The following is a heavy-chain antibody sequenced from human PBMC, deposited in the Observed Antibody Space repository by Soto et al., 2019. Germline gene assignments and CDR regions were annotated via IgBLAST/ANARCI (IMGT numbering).Heavy chain of an antibody. J-gene: IGHJ4*02. V-gene: IGHV4-30-2*01. CDR2: MYHSGST. Sequence: SSETLSLTCAVPGGSISSGGYSWSWIRQPPGKGLEWIGYMYHSGSTYYNPSLKSRVTISIDRSKNQFSLKLSSVTAADTAVYYCARGPDYWGQGILVTVSS. CDR3: ARGPDY. CDR1: GGSISSGGYS.